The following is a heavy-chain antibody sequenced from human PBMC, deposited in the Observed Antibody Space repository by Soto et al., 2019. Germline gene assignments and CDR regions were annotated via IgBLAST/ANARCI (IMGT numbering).Heavy chain of an antibody. CDR1: GYTFTGYY. D-gene: IGHD3-22*01. J-gene: IGHJ3*02. CDR3: ASSGSSGYYLTGAFDI. Sequence: ASVKVSCKASGYTFTGYYMHWVRQAPGQGLEWMGWINPNSGGTNYAQKFQGRVTMTRDTSISTAYMELSRLRSDDTAMYYCASSGSSGYYLTGAFDIWGQGTMVTVSS. V-gene: IGHV1-2*02. CDR2: INPNSGGT.